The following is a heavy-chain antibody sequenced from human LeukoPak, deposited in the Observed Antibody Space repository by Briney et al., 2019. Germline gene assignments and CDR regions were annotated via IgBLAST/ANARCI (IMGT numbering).Heavy chain of an antibody. J-gene: IGHJ4*02. CDR1: GGSISSGSYY. CDR2: IYTSGST. Sequence: SQTLSLTCTVSGGSISSGSYYWSWIRQPAGKGLEWIGRIYTSGSTNYNPSLKSRVTISVGTSENQFPLKLSSVTAADTAVYHCARGTTVTTDYWGQGTLVTVSS. CDR3: ARGTTVTTDY. V-gene: IGHV4-61*02. D-gene: IGHD4-17*01.